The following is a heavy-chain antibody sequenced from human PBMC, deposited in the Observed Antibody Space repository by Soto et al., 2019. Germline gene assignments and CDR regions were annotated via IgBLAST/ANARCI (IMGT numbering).Heavy chain of an antibody. CDR3: VKGGSVAPTTRAFDR. D-gene: IGHD3-16*01. Sequence: VGSLRLSCAASGFTFINYVLSWVRQAPGKGLEWVATASHGGETTYYADSVKGRFTISRDNSKHTLDLQMNSLRVEDTAFYYCVKGGSVAPTTRAFDRWGQGTLVTVSS. V-gene: IGHV3-23*01. CDR2: ASHGGETT. CDR1: GFTFINYV. J-gene: IGHJ5*02.